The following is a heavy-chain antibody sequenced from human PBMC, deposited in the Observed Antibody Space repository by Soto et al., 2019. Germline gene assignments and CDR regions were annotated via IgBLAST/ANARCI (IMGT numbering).Heavy chain of an antibody. Sequence: QVQLQESGPGLVKPSETLSLTCTVSGGSISSYYWSWIRQPPGKGLEWIGYIYYSGSTDYDPSLKSRVTISVDTSKNQFSLKLSSVTAAHTAVYYCARRWGTYFDFWGQGTLVTVSS. CDR3: ARRWGTYFDF. D-gene: IGHD7-27*01. CDR1: GGSISSYY. J-gene: IGHJ4*02. CDR2: IYYSGST. V-gene: IGHV4-59*01.